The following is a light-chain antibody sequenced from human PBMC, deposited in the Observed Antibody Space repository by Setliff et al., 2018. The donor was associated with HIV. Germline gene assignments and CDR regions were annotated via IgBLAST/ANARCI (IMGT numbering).Light chain of an antibody. CDR3: CSYAGSSTYV. CDR2: EVS. V-gene: IGLV2-23*02. J-gene: IGLJ1*01. Sequence: QSVLTQPASVSGSPGQSITISCTGSSSDIGSFNLVSWYQQHPGKAPKVVIYEVSNRPSGVSNRFSGSKSGNTASLTISGLQAEDEADYYCCSYAGSSTYVFGKGTKVTVL. CDR1: SSDIGSFNL.